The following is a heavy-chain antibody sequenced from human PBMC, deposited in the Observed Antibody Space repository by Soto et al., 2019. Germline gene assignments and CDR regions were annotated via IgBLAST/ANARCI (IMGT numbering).Heavy chain of an antibody. V-gene: IGHV4-59*01. Sequence: SETLSLTCTVSGGSISSYYWSWIRQPPGKGLEWIGYIYYSGSTNYNPSLKSRVTISVDTSKNQFSLKLSSVTAADTAVYYCASLDSGSYYTAPYYFDYWGQGTLVTVSS. CDR3: ASLDSGSYYTAPYYFDY. J-gene: IGHJ4*02. D-gene: IGHD3-10*01. CDR1: GGSISSYY. CDR2: IYYSGST.